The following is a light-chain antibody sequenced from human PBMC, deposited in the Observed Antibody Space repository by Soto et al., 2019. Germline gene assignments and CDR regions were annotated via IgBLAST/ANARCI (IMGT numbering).Light chain of an antibody. CDR3: GTGDSSLSAGV. V-gene: IGLV1-51*01. CDR2: DNN. Sequence: QSVLTQPPSVSAAPGQKVTISCSGSSSNIGNNYVSWYQQLPGTAPKLLIYDNNNRPSGIPDRFSGSKSGTSATLGITGLQTGDEADYYCGTGDSSLSAGVFGTGTKLTVL. CDR1: SSNIGNNY. J-gene: IGLJ1*01.